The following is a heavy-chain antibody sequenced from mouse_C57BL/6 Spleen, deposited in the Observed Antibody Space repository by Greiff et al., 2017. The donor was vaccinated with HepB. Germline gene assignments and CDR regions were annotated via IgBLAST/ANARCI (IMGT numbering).Heavy chain of an antibody. Sequence: QVQLQQSGAELVRPGASVKLSCKASGYTFTDYYINWVKQRPGQGLEWIARIYPGSGNTYYNEKFKGKATLTAEKSSSTAYMQLSSLTSEDSAVYFCARKANWDGHFDYWGQGTTLTVSS. CDR3: ARKANWDGHFDY. V-gene: IGHV1-76*01. J-gene: IGHJ2*01. CDR1: GYTFTDYY. D-gene: IGHD4-1*01. CDR2: IYPGSGNT.